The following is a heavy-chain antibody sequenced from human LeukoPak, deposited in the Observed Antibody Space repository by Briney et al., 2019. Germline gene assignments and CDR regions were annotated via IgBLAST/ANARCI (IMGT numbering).Heavy chain of an antibody. D-gene: IGHD3-22*01. J-gene: IGHJ4*02. Sequence: GASVKVSCKASGYTFTSYDINWVRQATGQGLEWMGWMNPNSGNTGYAQKLQGRVTITRNTSISTAYMELSSLRSEDTAVYYCAILGGDSSGYYSTRELDYWGQGTLVTVSS. CDR1: GYTFTSYD. CDR2: MNPNSGNT. V-gene: IGHV1-8*03. CDR3: AILGGDSSGYYSTRELDY.